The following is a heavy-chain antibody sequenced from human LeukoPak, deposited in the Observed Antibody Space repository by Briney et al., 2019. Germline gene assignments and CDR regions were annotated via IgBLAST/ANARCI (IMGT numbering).Heavy chain of an antibody. Sequence: PSETLSLICAVYGGSFSGYYWSWIRQPPGKGLEWIGEINHSGSTNYNPSLKSRVTISVDTSKNQFSLSLRSVTAADTALYYCARGFRGSSDAFDIWGQGTVVTVSS. CDR1: GGSFSGYY. V-gene: IGHV4-34*01. D-gene: IGHD6-6*01. CDR3: ARGFRGSSDAFDI. J-gene: IGHJ3*02. CDR2: INHSGST.